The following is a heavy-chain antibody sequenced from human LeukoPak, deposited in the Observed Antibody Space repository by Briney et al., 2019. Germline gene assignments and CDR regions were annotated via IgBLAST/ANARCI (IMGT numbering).Heavy chain of an antibody. Sequence: SGPTLVNPTQTITLTCTFSGFSLSTSGMRVSWIRQPPGKALEWLARIDWDDDKFYSTSLKTRLTISKDTSKNQVVLTMTNMDPVDTATYYCAREDYYDSSGYDYYFDYWGQGTLVTVSS. D-gene: IGHD3-22*01. CDR2: IDWDDDK. CDR1: GFSLSTSGMR. CDR3: AREDYYDSSGYDYYFDY. V-gene: IGHV2-70*04. J-gene: IGHJ4*02.